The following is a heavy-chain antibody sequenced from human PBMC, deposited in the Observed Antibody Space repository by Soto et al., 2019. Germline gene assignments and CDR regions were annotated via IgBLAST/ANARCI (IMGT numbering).Heavy chain of an antibody. CDR1: GGSISSGDYY. CDR3: ARDYRSGYDN. D-gene: IGHD6-19*01. Sequence: SETLSLTCNVSGGSISSGDYYWSWIRQPPGKGLEWIAYVYYTGGSYYNPSLKSRATISVDTSKNQFSLKVSSVTATDTAVYYCARDYRSGYDNWGQGILVTVSS. J-gene: IGHJ4*02. V-gene: IGHV4-30-4*02. CDR2: VYYTGGS.